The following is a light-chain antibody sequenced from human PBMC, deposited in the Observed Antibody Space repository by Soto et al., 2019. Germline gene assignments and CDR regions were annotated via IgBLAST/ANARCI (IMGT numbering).Light chain of an antibody. CDR3: QQSYSSPKWT. Sequence: DIQMTQSPSSLSASVGDIVTITCRASQSISSYLNXYQQKPGKAPKLLIYAASSLQSGVPSRFSGSGSGTDFTITISSMQPEDFATYYCQQSYSSPKWTFGQGTKVDIK. CDR1: QSISSY. CDR2: AAS. J-gene: IGKJ1*01. V-gene: IGKV1-39*01.